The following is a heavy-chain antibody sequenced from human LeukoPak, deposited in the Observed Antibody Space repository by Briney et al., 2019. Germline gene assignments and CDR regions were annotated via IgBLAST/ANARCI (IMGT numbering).Heavy chain of an antibody. CDR2: IYYSGST. D-gene: IGHD3-22*01. CDR3: ARGGGGYTLYSFDY. J-gene: IGHJ4*02. Sequence: PSETLSLTCTVSGGSISSGGYYWSWIRQHPGKGLEWIGYIYYSGSTYYNPSLKSRVTISVDTSKNQFSLKLSSVTAADTALYYCARGGGGYTLYSFDYWGQGALVTVSS. CDR1: GGSISSGGYY. V-gene: IGHV4-31*03.